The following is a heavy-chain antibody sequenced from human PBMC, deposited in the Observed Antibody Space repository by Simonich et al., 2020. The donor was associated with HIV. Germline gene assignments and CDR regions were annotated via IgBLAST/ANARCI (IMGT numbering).Heavy chain of an antibody. J-gene: IGHJ2*01. V-gene: IGHV5-51*03. CDR2: IYPGDSDT. Sequence: EVQLVQSGAEVKKPGESLKISCKGSGYSFTSYWIGWVRQMPGKGLEWMGNIYPGDSDTRYSPSFQGKVTISADKAISTAYLQWSSLKASDTAMYYCVRRLAVAGTYWYFDLWGRGTLVTVSS. CDR3: VRRLAVAGTYWYFDL. D-gene: IGHD6-19*01. CDR1: GYSFTSYW.